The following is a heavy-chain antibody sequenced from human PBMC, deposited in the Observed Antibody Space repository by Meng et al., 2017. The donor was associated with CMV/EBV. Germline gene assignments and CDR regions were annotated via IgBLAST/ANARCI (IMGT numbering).Heavy chain of an antibody. V-gene: IGHV1-69*05. CDR3: AARIHILRVNTQDLSSGEAFDI. Sequence: SVKVSCKASGRTFSSYAISWVRQAPGQGLEWMGGIIPIFGTANYAQKFQGRVTITTDESTSTAYMELSSLRSEDTAVYYCAARIHILRVNTQDLSSGEAFDIWGQGTMVTVSS. CDR1: GRTFSSYA. J-gene: IGHJ3*02. CDR2: IIPIFGTA. D-gene: IGHD2-15*01.